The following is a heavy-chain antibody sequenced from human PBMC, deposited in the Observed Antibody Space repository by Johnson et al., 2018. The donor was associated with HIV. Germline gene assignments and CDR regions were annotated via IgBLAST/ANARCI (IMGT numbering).Heavy chain of an antibody. CDR3: ARDKGGIVGYDAFDI. CDR1: GFTFSSYW. J-gene: IGHJ3*02. D-gene: IGHD1-26*01. Sequence: VQLVESGGGLVQPGGSLRLSCAASGFTFSSYWMSWVRQAPGKGLEWVANIKQDGSEKYYVDSVKGRFTISRDNAKNSLYQQMNSLRAEDTAVYYCARDKGGIVGYDAFDIWGQGTMVTVSS. CDR2: IKQDGSEK. V-gene: IGHV3-7*01.